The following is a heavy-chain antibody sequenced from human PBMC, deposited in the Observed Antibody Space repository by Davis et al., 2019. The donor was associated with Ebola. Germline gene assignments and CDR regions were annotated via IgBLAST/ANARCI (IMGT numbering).Heavy chain of an antibody. V-gene: IGHV3-48*02. CDR3: ARDPYSRYGNYYYGMDV. Sequence: PGGSLRLSCAASGFTFSSYSMNWVRQAPGKGLEWVSYISSSSSTIYYADSVKGRFTISRDNAKNSLYLQMNSLRDEDTAVYYCARDPYSRYGNYYYGMDVWGQGTTVTVSS. CDR2: ISSSSSTI. J-gene: IGHJ6*02. D-gene: IGHD6-13*01. CDR1: GFTFSSYS.